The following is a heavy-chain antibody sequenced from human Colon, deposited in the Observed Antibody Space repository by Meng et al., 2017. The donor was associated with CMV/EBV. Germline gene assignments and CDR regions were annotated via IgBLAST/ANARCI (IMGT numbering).Heavy chain of an antibody. CDR1: GLTFTRHY. Sequence: KASGLTFTRHYVHWVRQAPGQGLEWVGLIDPNGGRTIIIEKFQGRLTITKDTTTSTAYMELTSLTSEDAAVYYCARDNSVTDSWWFDPWGQGTLVTVSS. CDR2: IDPNGGRT. D-gene: IGHD5/OR15-5a*01. CDR3: ARDNSVTDSWWFDP. J-gene: IGHJ5*02. V-gene: IGHV1-46*01.